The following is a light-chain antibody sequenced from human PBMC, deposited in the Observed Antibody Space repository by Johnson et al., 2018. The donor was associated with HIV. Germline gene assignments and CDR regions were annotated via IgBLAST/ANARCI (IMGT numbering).Light chain of an antibody. Sequence: QSMLTQPPSVSAAPGQKVTISCSGSSSNIGNNYVSWYQQLPGTAPKLLIYDTYKRPSGIPDRFSGSKSGTSATLGITGLQTGDEADYYCGTWDSSLNAYVFGTGTKVTVL. CDR1: SSNIGNNY. V-gene: IGLV1-51*01. CDR2: DTY. J-gene: IGLJ1*01. CDR3: GTWDSSLNAYV.